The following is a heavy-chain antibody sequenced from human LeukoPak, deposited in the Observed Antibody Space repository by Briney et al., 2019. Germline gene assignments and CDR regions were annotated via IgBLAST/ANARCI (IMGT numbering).Heavy chain of an antibody. J-gene: IGHJ6*02. CDR3: TTVYMITFGGVIVTGDYGMDV. V-gene: IGHV3-15*01. CDR2: YKSKSDGGTT. Sequence: GGSLILSCPASGLPFSNDRMSWVRRATGKGLEWVGRYKSKSDGGTTDHAAPVKGRFTISRDDSKNTLYLQMNSLKTEDTAVYYCTTVYMITFGGVIVTGDYGMDVWGQGTTVTVSS. D-gene: IGHD3-16*02. CDR1: GLPFSNDR.